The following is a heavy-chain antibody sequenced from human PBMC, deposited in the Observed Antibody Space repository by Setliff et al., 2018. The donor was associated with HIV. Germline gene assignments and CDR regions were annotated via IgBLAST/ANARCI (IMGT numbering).Heavy chain of an antibody. V-gene: IGHV4-4*09. CDR2: MHSSTAS. D-gene: IGHD3-10*02. CDR1: GGSISGYY. CDR3: ARYFCPNDICSGFDI. Sequence: SETLSLTCDVSGGSISGYYWSWIRQPPGRGLEWVGYMHSSTASNYDPPLKTRVTMSVDTSNNQFSLRLSSVTAADTAVYYCARYFCPNDICSGFDIWGRGILVTVSS. J-gene: IGHJ4*02.